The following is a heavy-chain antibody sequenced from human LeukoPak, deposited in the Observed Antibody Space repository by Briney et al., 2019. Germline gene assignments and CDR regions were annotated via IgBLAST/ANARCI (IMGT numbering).Heavy chain of an antibody. D-gene: IGHD4-11*01. V-gene: IGHV1-18*01. Sequence: VASVKVSCKASGYTFTSYGINWVRQAPGQGLEWMGWISGSTGNRKYEQKIQGGVTLTTDTSTRTAYMELRSLRSDDTAVYYCARGTVGGNDYYYMDVWGKGTTVTVSS. CDR3: ARGTVGGNDYYYMDV. J-gene: IGHJ6*03. CDR1: GYTFTSYG. CDR2: ISGSTGNR.